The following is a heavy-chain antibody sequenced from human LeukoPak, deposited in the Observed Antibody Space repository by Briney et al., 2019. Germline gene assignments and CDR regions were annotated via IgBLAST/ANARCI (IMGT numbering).Heavy chain of an antibody. CDR2: LSGSGGGT. J-gene: IGHJ4*02. D-gene: IGHD3-10*01. CDR1: GITLSNYA. CDR3: AKRGVVIRVFLVGFHKEAYYFDS. V-gene: IGHV3-23*01. Sequence: GGSLRLSCAVSGITLSNYAMSWVRQAPGRGLEWVAGLSGSGGGTNYADSLQGRFTISRDNTKNTLYLQMNSLRAEDTAVYFCAKRGVVIRVFLVGFHKEAYYFDSWGQGALVTVSS.